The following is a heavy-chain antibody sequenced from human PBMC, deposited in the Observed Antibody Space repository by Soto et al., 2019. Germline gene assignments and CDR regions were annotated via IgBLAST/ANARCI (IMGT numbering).Heavy chain of an antibody. J-gene: IGHJ3*02. CDR3: AGLNTVLPGHDPFDI. D-gene: IGHD4-17*01. CDR2: ISHDGSNK. Sequence: QVQLVESGGGVVQPGRSLRLSCAASGFTFSNYAIHWVRQAPGKGLEWVTVISHDGSNKYYADTVKGRFTLSRDNSKNTLSQQMISLRPEDTAVYYCAGLNTVLPGHDPFDIWGQGTMVTVSS. CDR1: GFTFSNYA. V-gene: IGHV3-30-3*01.